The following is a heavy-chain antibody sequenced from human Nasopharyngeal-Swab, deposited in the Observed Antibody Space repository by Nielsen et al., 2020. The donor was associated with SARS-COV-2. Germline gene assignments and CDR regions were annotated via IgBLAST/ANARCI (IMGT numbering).Heavy chain of an antibody. V-gene: IGHV3-53*01. CDR1: GFTVSSNY. CDR2: IYSGGST. D-gene: IGHD6-19*01. CDR3: AKVPSGWYSALWY. J-gene: IGHJ4*02. Sequence: LSLTCAASGFTVSSNYMSWVRQAPGKGLEWVSVIYSGGSTYYADSVKGRFTISRDNSKNTLYLQMNSLRAEDTAVYYCAKVPSGWYSALWYWGQGTLVTVSS.